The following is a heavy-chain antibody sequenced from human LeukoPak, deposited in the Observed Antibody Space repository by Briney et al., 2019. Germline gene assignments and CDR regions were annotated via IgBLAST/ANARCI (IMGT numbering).Heavy chain of an antibody. J-gene: IGHJ4*02. CDR2: INPDSGGT. D-gene: IGHD2-21*02. V-gene: IGHV1-2*02. Sequence: ASVKVSCKASGSTFTGYYMRWVRQAPGQGLEWMGWINPDSGGTNYAQKFQGRGTMTRDTSISTAYMELSRLTSDDTAVYYCARTKAYCGGDCYSDYWGQGTLVTVSS. CDR1: GSTFTGYY. CDR3: ARTKAYCGGDCYSDY.